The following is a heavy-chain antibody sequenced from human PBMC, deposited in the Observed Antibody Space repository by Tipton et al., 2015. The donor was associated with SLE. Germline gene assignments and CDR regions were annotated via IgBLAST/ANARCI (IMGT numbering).Heavy chain of an antibody. CDR2: IYRRGNT. V-gene: IGHV4-31*03. D-gene: IGHD1-26*01. J-gene: IGHJ2*01. CDR3: ARRVPHRYYFDL. Sequence: TLSLTCTVSGDSISGNDYYWTWIRHHPGKGLEWIGHIYRRGNTHYNPSLKSRVTMSKDTSKNQFSLKLTSVTAADTAMYYCARRVPHRYYFDLWGRGTLVTVSS. CDR1: GDSISGNDYY.